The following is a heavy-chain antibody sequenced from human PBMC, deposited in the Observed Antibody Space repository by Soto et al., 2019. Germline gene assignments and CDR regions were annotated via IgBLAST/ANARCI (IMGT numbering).Heavy chain of an antibody. CDR3: ARDRRIAARRNYYYGMDV. Sequence: SETLSLTCTVSGGSISSYYWSWIRQPPGKGLEWIGYIYYSGSTNYNPSLKSRVTISVDTSKNQFSLKLSSVTAADTAVYYCARDRRIAARRNYYYGMDVWGQGTTVTVSS. CDR1: GGSISSYY. V-gene: IGHV4-59*01. CDR2: IYYSGST. D-gene: IGHD6-6*01. J-gene: IGHJ6*02.